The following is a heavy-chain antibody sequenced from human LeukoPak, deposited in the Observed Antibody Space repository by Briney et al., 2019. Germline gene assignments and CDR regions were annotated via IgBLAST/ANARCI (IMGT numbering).Heavy chain of an antibody. V-gene: IGHV3-48*02. D-gene: IGHD1-26*01. J-gene: IGHJ5*02. Sequence: PGGSLRLSCAASGFTFSSHVMSWVRQAPGKGLEWVSYISSSSSTIYYADSVKGRFTISRDNAKNSLYLQMNSLRDEDTAVYYCARGRGRRENNWFDPWGQGTLVTVSS. CDR3: ARGRGRRENNWFDP. CDR2: ISSSSSTI. CDR1: GFTFSSHV.